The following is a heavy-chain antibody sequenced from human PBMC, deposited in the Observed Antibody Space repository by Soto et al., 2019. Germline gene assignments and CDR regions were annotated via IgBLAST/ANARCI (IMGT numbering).Heavy chain of an antibody. CDR3: GKGGGGDHGY. J-gene: IGHJ4*02. V-gene: IGHV3-23*04. CDR2: ITITGDTT. Sequence: EVQLVESEGGLVQPGGSLRLSCEASGFIFTTSDMSWVRQAPGKGLEWISSITITGDTTHYADSVKGRFTISRDNSRKRVFLTMKSLEGHSTAVFYFGKGGGGDHGYWGQGTLVAVSS. CDR1: GFIFTTSD. D-gene: IGHD2-21*02.